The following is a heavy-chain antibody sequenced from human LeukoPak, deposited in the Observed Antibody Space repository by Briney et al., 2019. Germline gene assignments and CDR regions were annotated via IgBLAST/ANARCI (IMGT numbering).Heavy chain of an antibody. CDR2: ISAYNGNT. CDR3: ARGMVYEGWFDP. D-gene: IGHD2-8*01. CDR1: GYTLTELS. V-gene: IGHV1-18*01. Sequence: PGGSVKVSCKVSGYTLTELSMHWVRQAPGQGLEWMGWISAYNGNTNYAQKLQGRVTMTTDTSTSTAYMELRSLRSDDTAVYYCARGMVYEGWFDPWGQGTLVTVSS. J-gene: IGHJ5*02.